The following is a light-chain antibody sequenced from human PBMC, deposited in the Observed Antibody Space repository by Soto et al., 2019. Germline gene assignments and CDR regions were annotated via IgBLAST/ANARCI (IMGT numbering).Light chain of an antibody. CDR1: QSIGDY. V-gene: IGKV3-15*01. Sequence: EVVMTQSPATLSVAPGERATLSCRASQSIGDYLAWYQHKPGQAPRLLIYGALTRATGIPARFAGSGSETDFTLTISSLQSEDFAVFYCQQYGDSHPYTFGQGTKVEIK. J-gene: IGKJ2*01. CDR3: QQYGDSHPYT. CDR2: GAL.